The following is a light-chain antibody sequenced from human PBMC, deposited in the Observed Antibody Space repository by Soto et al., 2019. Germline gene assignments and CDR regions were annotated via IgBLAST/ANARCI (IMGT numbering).Light chain of an antibody. CDR2: DAS. CDR1: QSVSSSY. V-gene: IGKV3-20*01. J-gene: IGKJ1*01. Sequence: IVLTQSPGTLSLSPGERATLFCRASQSVSSSYLAWYQHQPGQAPRLLIYDASNRATGIPARFGGSGSGTDFTLTIRRLEPEDFAVYYCQQYGSPGTFGQGTKLDIK. CDR3: QQYGSPGT.